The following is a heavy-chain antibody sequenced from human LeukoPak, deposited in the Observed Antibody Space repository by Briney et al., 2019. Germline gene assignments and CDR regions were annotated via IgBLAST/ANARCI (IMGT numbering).Heavy chain of an antibody. Sequence: SGPTLVNPTQPLTLTCTFSGFSLSTSGMRVSWIRQPPGKALEWLARIDWDYDKFYSTSLKTRLTISKDTSKNQLVLTMTTMDPVDTATYYCARIGGQSPYYFDCWGQGTLVTVSS. D-gene: IGHD3-10*01. V-gene: IGHV2-70*04. J-gene: IGHJ4*02. CDR2: IDWDYDK. CDR3: ARIGGQSPYYFDC. CDR1: GFSLSTSGMR.